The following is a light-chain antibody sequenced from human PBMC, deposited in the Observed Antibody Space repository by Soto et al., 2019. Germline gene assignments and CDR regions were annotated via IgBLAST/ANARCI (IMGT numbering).Light chain of an antibody. CDR1: QTVSSSR. V-gene: IGKV3-20*01. Sequence: EIVLTQSPGTLSLSPGESATLFCRASQTVSSSRLAWYQQKPGQAPRLLIYGVSSTATGIPGRFSGSGSGTDFTLTISSLHPEDFAVYYRQHYDNAAALTFGGGPNVEIK. CDR2: GVS. J-gene: IGKJ4*01. CDR3: QHYDNAAALT.